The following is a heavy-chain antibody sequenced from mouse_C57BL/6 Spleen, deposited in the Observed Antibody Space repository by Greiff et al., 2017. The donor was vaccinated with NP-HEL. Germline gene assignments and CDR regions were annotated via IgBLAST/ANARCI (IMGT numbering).Heavy chain of an antibody. Sequence: QVQLQQSGAELVRPGASVTLSCKASGYTFTDYEMHWVKQTPVHGLEWIGAIDPETGGTAYNQKFKGKAILTADKSSSTAYMELRSLTSEDSAVYYCTRSYGYDVRGYFDYWGQGTTLTVSS. V-gene: IGHV1-15*01. CDR1: GYTFTDYE. J-gene: IGHJ2*01. D-gene: IGHD2-2*01. CDR3: TRSYGYDVRGYFDY. CDR2: IDPETGGT.